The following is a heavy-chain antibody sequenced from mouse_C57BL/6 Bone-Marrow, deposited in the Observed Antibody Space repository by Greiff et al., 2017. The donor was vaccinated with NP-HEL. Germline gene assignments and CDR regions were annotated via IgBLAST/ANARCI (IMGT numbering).Heavy chain of an antibody. D-gene: IGHD1-1*01. Sequence: EVNLVESGGGLVKPGGSLKLSCAASGFTFSDYGMHWVRQAPEKGLEWVAYISSGSSTIYYADTVKGRFTISRDNAKNTLFLQMTSLRSEDTAMYYCATYGGAYWGQGTLVTVSA. CDR3: ATYGGAY. CDR1: GFTFSDYG. CDR2: ISSGSSTI. V-gene: IGHV5-17*01. J-gene: IGHJ3*01.